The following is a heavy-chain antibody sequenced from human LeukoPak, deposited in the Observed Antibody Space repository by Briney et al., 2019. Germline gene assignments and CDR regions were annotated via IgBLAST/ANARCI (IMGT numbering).Heavy chain of an antibody. J-gene: IGHJ4*02. CDR3: AKDKRYYDFWSGYSSFDY. Sequence: GGSLRLSCAASGFTFSSYAMSWVRQAPGKGLEWVSAISGSGGSTYYADSVKGRFTISRDNSKNTLYLQMNSLRAVDTAVYYCAKDKRYYDFWSGYSSFDYWGQGTLVTVSS. D-gene: IGHD3-3*01. CDR2: ISGSGGST. V-gene: IGHV3-23*01. CDR1: GFTFSSYA.